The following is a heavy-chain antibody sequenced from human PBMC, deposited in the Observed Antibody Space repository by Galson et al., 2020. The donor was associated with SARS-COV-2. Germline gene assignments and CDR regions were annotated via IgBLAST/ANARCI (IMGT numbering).Heavy chain of an antibody. V-gene: IGHV3-48*03. J-gene: IGHJ5*02. CDR3: ARDRTEGYNRPYFLDL. CDR1: GFTFRSYE. CDR2: LSSGSSTT. Sequence: GESLKISCEASGFTFRSYEMNWVRQTPGKGLEWISYLSSGSSTTYYADSVKGRFTVSRENAYNSLYLQMNSLRVEDTGIYYGARDRTEGYNRPYFLDLWGQGTLVTVSS. D-gene: IGHD5-12*01.